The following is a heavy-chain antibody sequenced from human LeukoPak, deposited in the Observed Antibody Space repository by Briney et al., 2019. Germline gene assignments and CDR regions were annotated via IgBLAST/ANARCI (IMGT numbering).Heavy chain of an antibody. V-gene: IGHV4-61*02. D-gene: IGHD3-22*01. J-gene: IGHJ6*03. CDR2: IYTSGST. CDR3: ARTDSAVRPYYYDSSGYYDNYMDV. CDR1: GGSISSGSYY. Sequence: SETLSLTCTVSGGSISSGSYYWSWIRQPAGKGLEWIGRIYTSGSTNYNPSLKSRVTISVDTSKNQFSLKLSSVTAADTAVYYCARTDSAVRPYYYDSSGYYDNYMDVWGKGTTVTISS.